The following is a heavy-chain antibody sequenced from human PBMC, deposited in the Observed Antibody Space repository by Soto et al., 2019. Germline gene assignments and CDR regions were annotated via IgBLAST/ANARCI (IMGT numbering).Heavy chain of an antibody. CDR1: GFILSGYD. J-gene: IGHJ6*02. D-gene: IGHD3-22*01. V-gene: IGHV3-13*05. Sequence: HPGGSLRLSCVASGFILSGYDMHWVRQATGEGLEWVSAIGTAGDPHYSGSVKGRFTISRGNAENSVYLQMNSLRAGDTAVYYCARAGYDSSGYYFYAMDVWGPGTTVTVSS. CDR3: ARAGYDSSGYYFYAMDV. CDR2: IGTAGDP.